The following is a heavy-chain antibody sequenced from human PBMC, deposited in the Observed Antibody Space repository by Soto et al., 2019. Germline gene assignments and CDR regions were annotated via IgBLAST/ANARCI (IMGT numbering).Heavy chain of an antibody. CDR1: GCTFTGYY. V-gene: IGHV1-2*02. CDR2: INPNSGGT. D-gene: IGHD2-2*01. CDR3: ASDIVVVPAAEPGGMDV. Sequence: GAAVKVSCKACGCTFTGYYMHWVRQAPGQGLEWMGWINPNSGGTNYAQKFQGRVTMTRDTSISTAYMELSRLRSDDTAVYYCASDIVVVPAAEPGGMDVWGQGTTVTVSS. J-gene: IGHJ6*02.